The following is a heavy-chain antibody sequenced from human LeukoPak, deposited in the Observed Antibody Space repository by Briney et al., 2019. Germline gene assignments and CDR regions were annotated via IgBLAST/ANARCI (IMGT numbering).Heavy chain of an antibody. CDR1: GGSINNYH. Sequence: PSETLSLTCTVSGGSINNYHWGWIRQPPGKGLEWIGYISYSGTTNYNPSLKSRVTISVDTSKNQFSLKLSSVTAADTAVYYCATTTIRLGYWGQGTLVTVSS. J-gene: IGHJ4*02. V-gene: IGHV4-59*12. D-gene: IGHD1-26*01. CDR2: ISYSGTT. CDR3: ATTTIRLGY.